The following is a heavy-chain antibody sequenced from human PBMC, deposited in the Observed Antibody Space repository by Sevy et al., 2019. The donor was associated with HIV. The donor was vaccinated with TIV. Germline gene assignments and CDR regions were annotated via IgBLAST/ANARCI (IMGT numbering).Heavy chain of an antibody. CDR3: ARRGPSTVHDAFDI. CDR2: ISGLSNYK. Sequence: GGSLRPSCAASEFTFIDFYLIWFRQAPGKGREGVSSISGLSNYKFYADSLKGRFTISRDNAENSIYLQMNSLRAEDTAVYFCARRGPSTVHDAFDIWGQGTMVTVSS. CDR1: EFTFIDFY. J-gene: IGHJ3*02. D-gene: IGHD4-17*01. V-gene: IGHV3-21*01.